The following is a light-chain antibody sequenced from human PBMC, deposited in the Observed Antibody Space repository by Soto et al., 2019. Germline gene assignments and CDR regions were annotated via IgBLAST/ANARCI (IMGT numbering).Light chain of an antibody. V-gene: IGLV2-23*01. CDR1: SSDVGSYNL. Sequence: QSALTQPASVSGSPGQSITISCTGTSSDVGSYNLVSWYQQHPGKAPKLMIYEGSKRPSGVSNRFSGSKSGNTASLTISGLQVEDEGDYYCCSYAGSSTVVFGGGTKLTVL. CDR3: CSYAGSSTVV. CDR2: EGS. J-gene: IGLJ2*01.